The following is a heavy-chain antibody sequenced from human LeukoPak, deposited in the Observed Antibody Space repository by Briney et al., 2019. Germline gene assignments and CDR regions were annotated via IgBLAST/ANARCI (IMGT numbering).Heavy chain of an antibody. V-gene: IGHV3-30*02. CDR1: GFTFSSYG. CDR3: ASHMTTVTTGGDY. CDR2: IRYDGSNK. Sequence: PGGSLRLSCAASGFTFSSYGMHWVRQAPGKGLEWVAFIRYDGSNKYYADSVKGRFTISRDNSKNTLYLQMNSLRGEDTAVYYCASHMTTVTTGGDYWGQGTLVTVSS. J-gene: IGHJ4*02. D-gene: IGHD4-17*01.